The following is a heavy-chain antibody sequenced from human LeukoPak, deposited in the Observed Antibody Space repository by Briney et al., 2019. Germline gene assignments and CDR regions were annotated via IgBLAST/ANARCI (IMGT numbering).Heavy chain of an antibody. J-gene: IGHJ6*02. D-gene: IGHD3-16*01. CDR2: IIPIFGTA. CDR1: GGTFSSYA. CDR3: ATQPLGGSDRMYGMDV. Sequence: SVKVSCKASGGTFSSYAISWVRQAPGQGLEWMGGIIPIFGTANYAQKFQGRVTITADESTSTAYMELSSLRSEDTAVYYCATQPLGGSDRMYGMDVWGQGTTVAVSS. V-gene: IGHV1-69*13.